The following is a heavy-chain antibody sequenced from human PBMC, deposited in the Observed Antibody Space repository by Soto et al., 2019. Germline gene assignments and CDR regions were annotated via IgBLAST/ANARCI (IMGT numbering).Heavy chain of an antibody. V-gene: IGHV3-33*01. CDR2: IWYDGSNK. J-gene: IGHJ2*01. Sequence: QVQLVESGGGVVQPGRSLRLSCAASGFTFRNYGRHWVHQAPGKGLEWVAVIWYDGSNKYYADSVNGRFTISRDNSKNTLHLQMNSLRAEDTAVYYCTRDVSSRYFDLWGHGSLVTVSS. CDR1: GFTFRNYG. CDR3: TRDVSSRYFDL.